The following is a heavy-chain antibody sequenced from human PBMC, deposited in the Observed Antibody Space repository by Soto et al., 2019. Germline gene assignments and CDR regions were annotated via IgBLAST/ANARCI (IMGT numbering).Heavy chain of an antibody. CDR2: IYFSGST. V-gene: IGHV4-31*03. D-gene: IGHD6-19*01. CDR3: TGVLRQWLVRSFDI. CDR1: GGSICSSRYY. J-gene: IGHJ3*02. Sequence: SETLSLTCTVSGGSICSSRYYWTWIRQHPGKGLEWIGYIYFSGSTYYNPSLKSRATISVDTSKNQFSLKLSSVTAADTAVYYCTGVLRQWLVRSFDIWGQGTMVTVSS.